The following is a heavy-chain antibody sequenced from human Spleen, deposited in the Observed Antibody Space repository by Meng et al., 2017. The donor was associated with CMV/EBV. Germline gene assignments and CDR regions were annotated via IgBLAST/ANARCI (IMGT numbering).Heavy chain of an antibody. CDR3: ARDLEGSSLYYYYGMDV. CDR1: GGSISSYY. D-gene: IGHD6-6*01. V-gene: IGHV4-31*03. Sequence: LRLSCTVSGGSISSYYWSWIRQHPGKGLEWIGYIYYSGSTYYNPSLKSRVTISVDTSKNQFSLKLSSVTAADTAVYYCARDLEGSSLYYYYGMDVWGQGTTVTVSS. J-gene: IGHJ6*02. CDR2: IYYSGST.